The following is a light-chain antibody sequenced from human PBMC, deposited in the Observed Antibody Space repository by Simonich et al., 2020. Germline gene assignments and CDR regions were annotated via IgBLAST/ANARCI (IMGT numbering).Light chain of an antibody. CDR1: QKFLYISNHKNY. V-gene: IGKV4-1*01. Sequence: DILMTHSPDSLSLSLGERATINYKSSQKFLYISNHKNYLALYQQKPGQPPKLLFYCASTRESGVPDRFSGSGSGTDFPPTISSLQAEDVAVYYCQQYYSTPTFGQGTKLEIK. J-gene: IGKJ2*01. CDR3: QQYYSTPT. CDR2: CAS.